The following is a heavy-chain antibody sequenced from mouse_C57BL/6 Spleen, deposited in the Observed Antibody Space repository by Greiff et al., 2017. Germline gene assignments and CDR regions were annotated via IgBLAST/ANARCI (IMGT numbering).Heavy chain of an antibody. CDR3: ASSYDGYFDY. CDR1: GFTFTDYY. CDR2: IRNKANGYTT. J-gene: IGHJ2*01. V-gene: IGHV7-3*01. Sequence: EVQRVESGGGLVQPGGSLSLSCAASGFTFTDYYMSWVRQPPGQALECLGFIRNKANGYTTEYSASVKGRLTISRDNSQSILYLQMNALRAEDSATYDCASSYDGYFDYWGQGTTLTVSS. D-gene: IGHD2-3*01.